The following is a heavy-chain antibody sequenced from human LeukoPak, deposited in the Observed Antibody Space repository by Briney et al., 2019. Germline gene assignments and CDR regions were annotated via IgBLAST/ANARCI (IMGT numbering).Heavy chain of an antibody. CDR1: GYSISSGYY. Sequence: PSETLSLTCTVSGYSISSGYYWGWIRQPPGKGLEWIGSIYHSGSTYYNPSLKSRVTISVDTSKNQFSLKLSSVTAADTAVYYCARGMNYYDSSGYYSDWFDPWGQGTLVTVSS. CDR2: IYHSGST. V-gene: IGHV4-38-2*02. CDR3: ARGMNYYDSSGYYSDWFDP. D-gene: IGHD3-22*01. J-gene: IGHJ5*02.